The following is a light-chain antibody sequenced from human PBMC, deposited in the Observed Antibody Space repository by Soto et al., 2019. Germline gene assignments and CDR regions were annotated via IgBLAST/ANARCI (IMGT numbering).Light chain of an antibody. CDR2: DAS. J-gene: IGKJ1*01. V-gene: IGKV3-11*01. CDR3: QQRLMT. CDR1: QSVSSY. Sequence: IVLTQSPATLSLSPGERATLSCRASQSVSSYLAWYQQKPGQAPRLLIYDASSRATGIPARFSGSGSGTDFSLTISSLETEDFALYYCQQRLMTFGQGTKVEI.